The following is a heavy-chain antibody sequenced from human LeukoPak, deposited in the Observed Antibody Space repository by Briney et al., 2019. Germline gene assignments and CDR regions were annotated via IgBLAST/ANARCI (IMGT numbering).Heavy chain of an antibody. D-gene: IGHD6-19*01. CDR3: AKSPEYSSGWYYFDY. Sequence: GGSLRLSCAASGFTLSSYAMSWVRQAPGKGLEWVSAISGSGGSTYYADSVKGRFTISRDNSKNTLYLQMNSLRAEDTAVYYCAKSPEYSSGWYYFDYWGQGTLVTVSS. CDR2: ISGSGGST. CDR1: GFTLSSYA. V-gene: IGHV3-23*01. J-gene: IGHJ4*02.